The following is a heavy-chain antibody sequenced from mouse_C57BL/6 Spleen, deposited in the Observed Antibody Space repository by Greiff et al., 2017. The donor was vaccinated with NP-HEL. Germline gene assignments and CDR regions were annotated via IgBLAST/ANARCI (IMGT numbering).Heavy chain of an antibody. J-gene: IGHJ3*01. D-gene: IGHD1-1*01. Sequence: QVQLQQPGAELVKPGASVKMSCKASGYTFTSYWITWMKQRPGQGLEWIGDIYPGSGSTNYNEKFKSKATLTVDTSSSTAYMQLSSLTSEDSAVYYCAREDTTVVAPFAYWGQGTLVTVSA. CDR2: IYPGSGST. V-gene: IGHV1-55*01. CDR1: GYTFTSYW. CDR3: AREDTTVVAPFAY.